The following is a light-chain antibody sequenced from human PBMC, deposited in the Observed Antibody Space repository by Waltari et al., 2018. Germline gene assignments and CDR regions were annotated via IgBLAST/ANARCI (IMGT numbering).Light chain of an antibody. J-gene: IGLJ3*02. CDR2: DVS. CDR3: SSYTSSSSRL. V-gene: IGLV2-14*03. Sequence: QSALTQPASVSGSPGQSITISCTETSSAVGAYKYVSWYQQHPGKAPKLMFFDVSNRPSVVSTRFSGSKSGNTASLTISGLQAEDEAVYHCSSYTSSSSRLFGGGTKVTVL. CDR1: SSAVGAYKY.